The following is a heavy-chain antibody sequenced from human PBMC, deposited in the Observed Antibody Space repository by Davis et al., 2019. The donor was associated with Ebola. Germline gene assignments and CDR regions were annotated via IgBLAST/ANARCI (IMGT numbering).Heavy chain of an antibody. CDR3: ARGRFPGRTNWFDP. V-gene: IGHV4-39*07. D-gene: IGHD2-15*01. CDR2: IYYSGST. Sequence: SETLSLTCTVSGASISTSSFYWAWVRQPPGKGLEWIGTIYYSGSTYYNPSLKSRVTISLDTSKNQFSLKLSSVTAADTAVYYCARGRFPGRTNWFDPWGQGTLVTVSS. CDR1: GASISTSSFY. J-gene: IGHJ5*02.